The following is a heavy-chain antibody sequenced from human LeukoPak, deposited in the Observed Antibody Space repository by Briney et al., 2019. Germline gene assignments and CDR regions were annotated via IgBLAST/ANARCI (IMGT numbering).Heavy chain of an antibody. CDR2: INHSGST. CDR1: GGSFSGYY. Sequence: SEILSLTCAVYGGSFSGYYWSWIRQPPGKGLEWIGEINHSGSTNYNPSLKSRVTISVDTSKNQFSLKLSSVTAADTAVYYCARAGASAYWGQGTLVTVSS. CDR3: ARAGASAY. D-gene: IGHD1-26*01. V-gene: IGHV4-34*01. J-gene: IGHJ1*01.